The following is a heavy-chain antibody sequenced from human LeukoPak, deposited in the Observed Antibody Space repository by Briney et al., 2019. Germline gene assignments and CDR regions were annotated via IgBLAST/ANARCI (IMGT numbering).Heavy chain of an antibody. CDR1: GFTFRSYW. J-gene: IGHJ4*02. CDR3: AREVTETSYFDY. D-gene: IGHD2-21*02. Sequence: GGSLRLSCAASGFTFRSYWMHWVRQAPGKGLVWVSRNSDGTATTYADSVKGRFSASRDNAKNTLYLQMNSLRAEDTAVYYCAREVTETSYFDYWGQGTLVAVSS. CDR2: NSDGTAT. V-gene: IGHV3-74*01.